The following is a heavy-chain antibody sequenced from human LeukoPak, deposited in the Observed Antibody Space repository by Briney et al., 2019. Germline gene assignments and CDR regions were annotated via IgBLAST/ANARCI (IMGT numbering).Heavy chain of an antibody. CDR3: AKVTMGDVWFDP. D-gene: IGHD3-16*01. CDR1: GFTFSSYG. J-gene: IGHJ5*02. Sequence: PGRSLRLSCAASGFTFSSYGMHWVRQAPGKGLEWVAFMHYDGRNILYADSVKGRFSISTDNSKNMVYLQMSSLRAEDTAVYYCAKVTMGDVWFDPWGQRTLVTVSS. V-gene: IGHV3-30*02. CDR2: MHYDGRNI.